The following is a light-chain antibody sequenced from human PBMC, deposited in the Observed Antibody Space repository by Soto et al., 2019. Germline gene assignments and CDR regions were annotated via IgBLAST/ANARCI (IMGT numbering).Light chain of an antibody. CDR2: AAS. V-gene: IGKV1-39*01. CDR3: QQSYSTPPT. J-gene: IGKJ5*01. Sequence: DIQMTQSPSSLSASSGDRVTITCRASQSISSYLNWYQQKPGKAPKLLIYAASSLQSGVPSRFSGSGSGKDFTLTISSLQPEDFATYYCQQSYSTPPTFGQGTLLEIK. CDR1: QSISSY.